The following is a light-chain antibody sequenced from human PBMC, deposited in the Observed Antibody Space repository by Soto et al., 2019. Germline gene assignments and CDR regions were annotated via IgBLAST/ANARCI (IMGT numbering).Light chain of an antibody. CDR3: QQGYTKSPLT. Sequence: DIQMTQSPSSLSASVGDRVTITCRTSQSINIYLNWYQQKVGEPPRLLIFGASNLQSGVPPRFSGSGVGTHFTLTISSLQAEDFATYYCQQGYTKSPLTFAGGTKVDIK. CDR1: QSINIY. CDR2: GAS. V-gene: IGKV1-39*01. J-gene: IGKJ4*01.